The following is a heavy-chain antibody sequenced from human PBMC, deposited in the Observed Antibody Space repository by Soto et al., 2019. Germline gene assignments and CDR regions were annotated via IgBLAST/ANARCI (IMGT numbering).Heavy chain of an antibody. CDR2: IYYNGST. Sequence: QLQLQESGPGLVKPSETLSLTCTVSGGSISSSSYYWAWTRRPPGKGLEWIGNIYYNGSTYYNPSLKSRVTISVDTSKNQFSLKLSSVTAADTAVYHCARKRYYYDSNGYYGGFDPWGQGTLVTVSS. CDR3: ARKRYYYDSNGYYGGFDP. CDR1: GGSISSSSYY. J-gene: IGHJ5*02. D-gene: IGHD3-22*01. V-gene: IGHV4-39*01.